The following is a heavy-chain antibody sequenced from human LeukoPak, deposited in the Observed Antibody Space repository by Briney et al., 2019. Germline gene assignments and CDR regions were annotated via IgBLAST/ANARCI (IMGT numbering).Heavy chain of an antibody. V-gene: IGHV4-34*01. CDR1: GGSFSGYY. D-gene: IGHD2-2*01. Sequence: SETLTLTXAVYGGSFSGYYWSWIRQPPGKVLEWIGVINHSGSTNYNPPLMSTVTISVDTSKNQFSLKLSSVTAADTAVYYCARPGYCSSTSCFNGRGWFDPWGQGTLVTVSS. J-gene: IGHJ5*02. CDR2: INHSGST. CDR3: ARPGYCSSTSCFNGRGWFDP.